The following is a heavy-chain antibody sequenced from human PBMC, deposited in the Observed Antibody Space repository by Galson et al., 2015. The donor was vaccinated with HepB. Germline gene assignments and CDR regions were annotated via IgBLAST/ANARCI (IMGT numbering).Heavy chain of an antibody. D-gene: IGHD4-23*01. J-gene: IGHJ6*02. CDR2: YDPEEGET. Sequence: SVKVSCKVIGDSLNAVAIHWVRQTPTKGLEWVGGYDPEEGETVYAEEFQGRVTTTEDTTTDTAYIELSSLRSEDTASFYCATDTDGGSYSYGMDVWGQGTTVTVSS. V-gene: IGHV1-24*01. CDR3: ATDTDGGSYSYGMDV. CDR1: GDSLNAVA.